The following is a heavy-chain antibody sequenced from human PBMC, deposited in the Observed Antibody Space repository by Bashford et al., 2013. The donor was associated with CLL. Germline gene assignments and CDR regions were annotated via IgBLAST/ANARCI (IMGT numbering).Heavy chain of an antibody. D-gene: IGHD3-16*01. CDR3: GESLGVTLYYYYYYGMDV. CDR2: IYHSGST. V-gene: IGHV4-38-2*01. CDR1: GSLHQQWFTT. Sequence: SETLSLTCAVSGSLHQQWFTTGAGSGSPPGKGLEWIGSIYHSGSTYYNPSLKSRVTISVDTSKNQFSLKLSSVTAADTAVYYCGESLGVTLYYYYYYGMDVWGKGTTRSTVSS. J-gene: IGHJ6*04.